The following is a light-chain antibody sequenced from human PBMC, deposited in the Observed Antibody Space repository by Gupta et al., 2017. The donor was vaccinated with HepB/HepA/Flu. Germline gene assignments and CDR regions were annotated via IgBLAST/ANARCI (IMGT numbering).Light chain of an antibody. CDR1: STNIGSNY. J-gene: IGLJ2*01. CDR3: AAQDDNRNGLV. CDR2: RNN. Sequence: SVRTTPPSASGPTGQRVTISCSGSSTNIGSNYVYWYQQLPGTAPNLLIYRNNQRPSGVPDRFSASNYGTSASVTTTRLQAEDEADYYYAAQDDNRNGLVFGGGTKLTVL. V-gene: IGLV1-47*01.